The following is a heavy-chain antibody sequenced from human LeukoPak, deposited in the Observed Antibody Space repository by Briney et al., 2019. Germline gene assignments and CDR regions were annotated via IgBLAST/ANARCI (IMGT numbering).Heavy chain of an antibody. V-gene: IGHV4-59*01. D-gene: IGHD3-10*01. CDR3: ARVTYYYGSGTYYYFDY. Sequence: PSETLSLTCTVSSGSISSYYWSWIRQPPGKGLEWIGYIYYSGSTNYNPSLKSRVTISVDTSKSQFSLKLSSVTAADAAVYYCARVTYYYGSGTYYYFDYWGRGTLVTVSS. CDR2: IYYSGST. J-gene: IGHJ4*02. CDR1: SGSISSYY.